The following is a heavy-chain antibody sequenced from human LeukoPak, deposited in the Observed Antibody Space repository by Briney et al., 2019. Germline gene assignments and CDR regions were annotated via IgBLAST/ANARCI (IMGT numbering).Heavy chain of an antibody. V-gene: IGHV3-7*03. CDR3: TMAYCGGDCYSGGY. CDR1: GFTFSSYW. CDR2: IKQDGSEK. J-gene: IGHJ4*02. Sequence: GGSLRLSCAASGFTFSSYWMSWVRQAPGKGMEWVANIKQDGSEKYYVDSVKGRFTISRDNAKNSLYLQMNSLKTEDTAVYYCTMAYCGGDCYSGGYWGQGTLVTVSS. D-gene: IGHD2-21*02.